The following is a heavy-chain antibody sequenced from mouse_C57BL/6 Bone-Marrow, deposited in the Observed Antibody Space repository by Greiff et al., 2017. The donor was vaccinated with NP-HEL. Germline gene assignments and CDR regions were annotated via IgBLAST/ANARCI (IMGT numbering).Heavy chain of an antibody. Sequence: QVQLQQSGPELVKPGASVKISCKASGYTFTDYYINWVKQRPGQGLEWIGWIFPGSGSTYYNEKFKGKATLTVDKSSSTAYMLLSSLTSEDSAVYFGARSYYGTPYWYFEVWGTGTTVTFSS. D-gene: IGHD1-1*01. CDR1: GYTFTDYY. CDR3: ARSYYGTPYWYFEV. CDR2: IFPGSGST. J-gene: IGHJ1*03. V-gene: IGHV1-75*01.